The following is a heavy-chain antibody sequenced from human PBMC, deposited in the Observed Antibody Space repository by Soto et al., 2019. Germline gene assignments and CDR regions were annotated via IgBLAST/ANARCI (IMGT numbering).Heavy chain of an antibody. J-gene: IGHJ6*02. CDR1: GYTFTGYY. D-gene: IGHD6-19*01. CDR3: ARGRYSSGWYHYYGMDV. V-gene: IGHV1-2*04. Sequence: QVQLVQSGAEVKKPGASVKVSCKASGYTFTGYYMHWVRQAPGQGLEWMGWINPNSGGTNYAQKFQGWVTMTRDTPSSTAYMELSRLRSDDTAVYYCARGRYSSGWYHYYGMDVWGQGTTVTVSS. CDR2: INPNSGGT.